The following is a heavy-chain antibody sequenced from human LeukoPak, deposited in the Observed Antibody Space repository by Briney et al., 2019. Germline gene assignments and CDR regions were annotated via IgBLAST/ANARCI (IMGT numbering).Heavy chain of an antibody. CDR2: ISSSSSSYI. CDR1: GFTFSSYS. V-gene: IGHV3-21*04. CDR3: ARVLGYYDSSGSDDAFVI. D-gene: IGHD3-22*01. Sequence: PGGSLRLSCAASGFTFSSYSMSWVRQAPGKGLEWVSSISSSSSSYIYYAESVKGRFTISSDNAKNSLYLQMNSLRAEDTALYYCARVLGYYDSSGSDDAFVIWGQGTMVTVSS. J-gene: IGHJ3*02.